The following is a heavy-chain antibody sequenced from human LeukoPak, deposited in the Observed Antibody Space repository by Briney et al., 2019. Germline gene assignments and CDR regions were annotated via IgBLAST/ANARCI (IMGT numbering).Heavy chain of an antibody. V-gene: IGHV1-46*01. D-gene: IGHD3-22*01. CDR3: ANPDVYYDSSGYDAFDI. J-gene: IGHJ3*02. CDR2: INPSGGST. CDR1: GYTFTSYY. Sequence: ASVKVSCKASGYTFTSYYMHWVRQAPGQGLEWMGIINPSGGSTSYAQKFQGRVTMTRDTSTSTVYMELSSLRSEDTAVYYCANPDVYYDSSGYDAFDIWGQGTMVTVSS.